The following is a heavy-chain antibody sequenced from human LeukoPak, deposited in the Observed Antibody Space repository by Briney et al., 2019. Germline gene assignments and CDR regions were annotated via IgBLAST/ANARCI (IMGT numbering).Heavy chain of an antibody. D-gene: IGHD1-26*01. J-gene: IGHJ4*02. V-gene: IGHV3-23*01. CDR2: IISNGGST. Sequence: GESMRLSCAASGFTFSSYAMSWVRQAPGKGLEWVSGIISNGGSTYYAASVKGRFTISRDNSKNTLSLQMNSLRAEDTAVYYCAKGQWELPRSLAFDYWGQGTLVT. CDR3: AKGQWELPRSLAFDY. CDR1: GFTFSSYA.